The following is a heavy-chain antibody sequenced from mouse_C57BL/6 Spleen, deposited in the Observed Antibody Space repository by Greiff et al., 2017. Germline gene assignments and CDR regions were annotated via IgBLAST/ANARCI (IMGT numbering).Heavy chain of an antibody. V-gene: IGHV1-72*01. CDR3: ARGTGTLYYAMDY. CDR1: GYTFTSYW. CDR2: IDPNSGGT. Sequence: QVQLQQPGAELVKPGASVKLSCKASGYTFTSYWMHWVKQRPGRGLEWIGRIDPNSGGTKYNEKFKSKATLTVDKPSSTAYMQLSRLTSKDSAVYYCARGTGTLYYAMDYWGQGTSVTVSS. J-gene: IGHJ4*01. D-gene: IGHD4-1*01.